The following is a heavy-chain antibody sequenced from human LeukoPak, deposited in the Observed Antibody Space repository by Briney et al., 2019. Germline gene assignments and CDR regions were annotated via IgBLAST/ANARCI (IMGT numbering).Heavy chain of an antibody. V-gene: IGHV4-39*01. CDR1: GGSISSSSYY. J-gene: IGHJ4*02. CDR2: IYYSGST. Sequence: SETLSLTCTVSGGSISSSSYYWGWIRQPPGQGLEGIGSIYYSGSTYYNPSLKSRVTISVDTSKNQFSLKLSSVTAADTAVYYCAARGVMSSRLWDYWGQGTLVTVSS. D-gene: IGHD3-10*01. CDR3: AARGVMSSRLWDY.